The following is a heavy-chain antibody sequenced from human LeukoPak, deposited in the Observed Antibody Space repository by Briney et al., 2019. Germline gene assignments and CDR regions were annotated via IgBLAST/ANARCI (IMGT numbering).Heavy chain of an antibody. CDR2: ISGSGGST. Sequence: GGSLRPSCAASGYTFSSYAMSWVRQAPGKGLEWVSAISGSGGSTYYADSVKGRFTISRDNSKNTLYLQMNSLRAEATAAYYCAKVGSRYSSANCYFDYWGQGTLVTVSS. CDR1: GYTFSSYA. V-gene: IGHV3-23*01. J-gene: IGHJ4*02. D-gene: IGHD2-15*01. CDR3: AKVGSRYSSANCYFDY.